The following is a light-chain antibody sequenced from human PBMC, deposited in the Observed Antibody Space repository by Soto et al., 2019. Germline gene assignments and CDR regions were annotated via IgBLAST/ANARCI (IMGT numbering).Light chain of an antibody. Sequence: QSVLTQPPSASGTPGQRVTISCSGSGSSIGTNTVNWYRQLPGTAPKLLIYGNNQRPSGVPDRFSGSESGTSASLAISGLQSEDEADYYCAAWDGSLNNVLFGGGTKLTV. CDR1: GSSIGTNT. J-gene: IGLJ2*01. CDR2: GNN. CDR3: AAWDGSLNNVL. V-gene: IGLV1-44*01.